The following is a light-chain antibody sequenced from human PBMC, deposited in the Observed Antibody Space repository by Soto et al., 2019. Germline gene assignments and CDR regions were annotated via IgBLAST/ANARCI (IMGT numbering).Light chain of an antibody. Sequence: IVLTQSPATLSLYQGERATLSCRASQSIGYYLAWYQEKPGQAPRLLIYDASIRATGIPARFSGSGSGTDFTLTISSLEPEDFAVYYCQQRGRTPLPFGGGTKVDIK. V-gene: IGKV3-11*01. CDR2: DAS. J-gene: IGKJ4*01. CDR1: QSIGYY. CDR3: QQRGRTPLP.